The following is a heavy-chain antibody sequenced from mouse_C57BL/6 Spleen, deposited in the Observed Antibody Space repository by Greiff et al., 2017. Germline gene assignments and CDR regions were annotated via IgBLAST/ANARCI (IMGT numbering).Heavy chain of an antibody. CDR1: GYSITSGYY. V-gene: IGHV3-6*01. CDR3: ARIGDYYSNYDYAMDY. CDR2: ISYDGSN. J-gene: IGHJ4*01. D-gene: IGHD2-5*01. Sequence: VQLKESGPGLVKPSQSLSLTCSVTGYSITSGYYWNWIRQFPGNKLEWMGYISYDGSNNYNPSLKNRISITRDTSKNQFFLKLNSVTTEDTATYYCARIGDYYSNYDYAMDYWGKGTSVTVSS.